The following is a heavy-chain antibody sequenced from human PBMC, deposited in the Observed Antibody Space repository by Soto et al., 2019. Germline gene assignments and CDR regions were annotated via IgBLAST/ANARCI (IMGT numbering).Heavy chain of an antibody. CDR3: ARDKPFSAGY. CDR2: INPSGGGT. Sequence: QVQLVQSGTEVKKPGASVKVSCKASGYTFLDFYIHWVRQAPGQGLEWMGFINPSGGGTTYAQQFQGRLTMTRDTSTSTGYMELISLRSEDTAIYYCARDKPFSAGYWGQGTLVT. D-gene: IGHD3-3*02. CDR1: GYTFLDFY. V-gene: IGHV1-46*01. J-gene: IGHJ4*02.